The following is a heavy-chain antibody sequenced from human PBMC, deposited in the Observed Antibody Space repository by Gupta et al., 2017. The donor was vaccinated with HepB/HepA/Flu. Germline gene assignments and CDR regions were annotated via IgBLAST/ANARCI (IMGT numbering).Heavy chain of an antibody. V-gene: IGHV3-7*01. CDR2: IKQDGSEQ. Sequence: EVQLVESGGDLVQPGGSLRLSCAASSFIFSTYWMTWVRQAPGKGLEWVANIKQDGSEQYYVDSVKGRFTVSRDNAKNSLYLQMNSLRAEDTAVYYCARHTETYFDYWGQGTLVTVSS. CDR3: ARHTETYFDY. D-gene: IGHD2-8*02. J-gene: IGHJ4*02. CDR1: SFIFSTYW.